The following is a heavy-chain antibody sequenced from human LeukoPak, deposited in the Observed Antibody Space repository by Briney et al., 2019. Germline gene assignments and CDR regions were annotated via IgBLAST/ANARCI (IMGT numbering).Heavy chain of an antibody. J-gene: IGHJ6*02. CDR1: GGSFSGYY. CDR3: ARGRWRMDV. CDR2: INHSGST. V-gene: IGHV4-34*01. D-gene: IGHD5-24*01. Sequence: SETLSHTCAVYGGSFSGYYWSWIRQPPGKGLEWIGEINHSGSTNYNPSLKSRVTISVDTSKNQFSLKLSSVTAADTAVYYCARGRWRMDVWGQGTTVTVSS.